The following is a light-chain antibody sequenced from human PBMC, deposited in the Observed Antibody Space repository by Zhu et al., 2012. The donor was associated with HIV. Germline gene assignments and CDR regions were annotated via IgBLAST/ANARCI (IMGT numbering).Light chain of an antibody. CDR2: NAS. V-gene: IGKV3-11*01. Sequence: EIVLTQSPATLSLPPGESATLSCRASQSVSSNLAWYQQKPGQAPRLLIYNASNRATGIPARFSGSGSRTDFTLTISSLEPEDFAVYYCQQSSNWPPGLTFGGGTKVEIK. CDR1: QSVSSN. J-gene: IGKJ4*01. CDR3: QQSSNWPPGLT.